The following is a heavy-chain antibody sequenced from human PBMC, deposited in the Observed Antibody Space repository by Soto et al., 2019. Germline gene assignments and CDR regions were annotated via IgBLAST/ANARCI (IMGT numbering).Heavy chain of an antibody. V-gene: IGHV3-48*01. Sequence: GGSLRLSCAASGFTFSSYSMNWVRQAPGKGLEWVSYISSSSTTIYYADSVKGRFTISRDNAKNSLYLQMNSLRAEDTAVYYCARDPYYDILTGYNMDVWGKGTTVTVSS. D-gene: IGHD3-9*01. CDR1: GFTFSSYS. CDR3: ARDPYYDILTGYNMDV. J-gene: IGHJ6*03. CDR2: ISSSSTTI.